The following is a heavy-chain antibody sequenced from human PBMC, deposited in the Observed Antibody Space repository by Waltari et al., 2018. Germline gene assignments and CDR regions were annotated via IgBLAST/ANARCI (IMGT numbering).Heavy chain of an antibody. J-gene: IGHJ4*02. CDR3: ASLYRIAVAASDY. CDR1: GFTFSSYS. CDR2: ISSSSSYI. D-gene: IGHD6-19*01. V-gene: IGHV3-21*01. Sequence: EVQLVESGGGLVKPGGSLRLSCAASGFTFSSYSMNWVRQAPGKGLEWVSSISSSSSYIYYADSVKGRFTISRDNAKKSLYLQMNSLRAEDTAVYYCASLYRIAVAASDYWGQGTLVIVSS.